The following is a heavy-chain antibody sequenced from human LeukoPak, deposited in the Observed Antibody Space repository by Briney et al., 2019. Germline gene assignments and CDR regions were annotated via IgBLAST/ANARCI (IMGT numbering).Heavy chain of an antibody. V-gene: IGHV4-61*01. J-gene: IGHJ5*02. CDR2: IYYSGNA. CDR3: ASWPHSSGWYNWFDP. D-gene: IGHD6-19*01. CDR1: GGSVSSGNYY. Sequence: PSETLSLTCTVSGGSVSSGNYYWNWIRQPPGKGLEWIGYIYYSGNANYNPSLKSRVTISVDTSKNQFSLKLSSVTAADTAVYYCASWPHSSGWYNWFDPWGQGTLVTVSS.